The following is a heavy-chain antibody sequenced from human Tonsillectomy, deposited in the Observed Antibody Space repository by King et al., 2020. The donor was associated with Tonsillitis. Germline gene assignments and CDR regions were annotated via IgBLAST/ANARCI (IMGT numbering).Heavy chain of an antibody. CDR3: AKGLSTSWYDYYYYGMDV. CDR2: ISYDGSKK. V-gene: IGHV3-30*18. D-gene: IGHD6-13*01. Sequence: QLVQSGGGVVQPGRSLRLSCAASGFTFSSYGMHWIRQAPGKGLEWVAVISYDGSKKYYADSVKGRFTISRDNSKNTLYLQMNSLRAEDTAVYYCAKGLSTSWYDYYYYGMDVWGQGTTVTVSS. CDR1: GFTFSSYG. J-gene: IGHJ6*02.